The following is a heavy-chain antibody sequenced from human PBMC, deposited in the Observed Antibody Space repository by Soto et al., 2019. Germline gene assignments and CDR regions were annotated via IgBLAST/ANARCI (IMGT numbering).Heavy chain of an antibody. CDR3: ARDQLYGANWFDP. CDR1: GFTFSDYY. D-gene: IGHD4-17*01. CDR2: ISSSSSYT. V-gene: IGHV3-11*06. Sequence: QVQLVESGGGLVKPGGSLRLSCAASGFTFSDYYMSWIRQAPGKGLEGVSYISSSSSYTNYADSVKGRFTISRDNAKNPRYLQMNNLRAEDTAVYYCARDQLYGANWFDPWGQGTLVTVSS. J-gene: IGHJ5*02.